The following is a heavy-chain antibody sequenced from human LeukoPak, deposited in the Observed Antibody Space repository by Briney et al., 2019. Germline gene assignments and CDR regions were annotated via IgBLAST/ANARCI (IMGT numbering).Heavy chain of an antibody. J-gene: IGHJ4*02. Sequence: SETLSLTCAVYGGSFSGYYWSWIRQPPGKGLEWIGEIIHSGSTNYNPSLKSRVTISVDTSKNQFSLKLSSVTAADTAVYYCARYIAVAGLSYWGQGTLVTVSS. CDR1: GGSFSGYY. V-gene: IGHV4-34*12. D-gene: IGHD6-19*01. CDR3: ARYIAVAGLSY. CDR2: IIHSGST.